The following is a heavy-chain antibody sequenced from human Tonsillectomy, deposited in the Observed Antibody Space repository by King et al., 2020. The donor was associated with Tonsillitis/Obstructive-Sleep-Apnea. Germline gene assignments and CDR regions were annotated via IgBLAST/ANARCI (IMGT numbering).Heavy chain of an antibody. Sequence: QLVQSGGGLVQPGGSLRLSCAASGFTSSDHYMDWVRQAPGKGLEWVGRTRDKTYSYATEYAASVKGRFTISRDGSKNSLYLQMNSLKTEDTAVYYCARRKAGNDAFDIWGQGTMVTVSS. CDR1: GFTSSDHY. V-gene: IGHV3-72*01. D-gene: IGHD6-19*01. J-gene: IGHJ3*02. CDR3: ARRKAGNDAFDI. CDR2: TRDKTYSYAT.